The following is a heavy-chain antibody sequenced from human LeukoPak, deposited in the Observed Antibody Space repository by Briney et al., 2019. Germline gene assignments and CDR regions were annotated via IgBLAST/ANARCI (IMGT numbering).Heavy chain of an antibody. CDR3: ARDVGDLPLGG. CDR1: GFTFSNYS. V-gene: IGHV3-48*04. CDR2: ISSSSSTK. J-gene: IGHJ4*02. D-gene: IGHD3-10*01. Sequence: GGSLRLSCVVSGFTFSNYSMNWVRQAPGKGLEWVSYISSSSSTKYFADSVKGRFTISRDNAKNSLYLQMNSLRAEDTAVYYCARDVGDLPLGGWGQGTLVTVSS.